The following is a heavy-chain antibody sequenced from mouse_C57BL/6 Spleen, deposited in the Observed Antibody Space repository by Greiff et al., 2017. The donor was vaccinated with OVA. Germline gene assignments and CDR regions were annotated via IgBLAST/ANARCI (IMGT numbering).Heavy chain of an antibody. CDR3: AGGYYGSSYGDFEG. J-gene: IGHJ1*03. CDR1: GYAFSSYW. CDR2: ICPGDGDT. V-gene: IGHV1-80*01. D-gene: IGHD1-1*01. Sequence: VQLQQSGAELVKPGASVKISCTASGYAFSSYWMNWVQQRPGKGLEWIGQICPGDGDTNYTGKFKGQATITADNSSSTAYMQISSLTSEDSAVYFCAGGYYGSSYGDFEGWGTGTTVTVSS.